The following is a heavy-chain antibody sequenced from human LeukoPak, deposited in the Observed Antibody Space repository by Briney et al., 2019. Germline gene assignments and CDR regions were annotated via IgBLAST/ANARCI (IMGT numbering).Heavy chain of an antibody. J-gene: IGHJ4*02. CDR3: AKRGASWSFDS. Sequence: TGGSLRLSCAASGFTFSSIGMSWVRQAPGKGVEWVSSISGSGDSTYYADSVKGRFTISRDNSKNTLYLQMNSPRAEDTAVYYCAKRGASWSFDSWGQGTLVTVSS. D-gene: IGHD6-13*01. V-gene: IGHV3-23*01. CDR2: ISGSGDST. CDR1: GFTFSSIG.